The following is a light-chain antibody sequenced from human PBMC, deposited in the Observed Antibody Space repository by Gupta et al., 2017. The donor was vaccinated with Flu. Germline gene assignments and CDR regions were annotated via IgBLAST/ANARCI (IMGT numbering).Light chain of an antibody. CDR2: LNTDGSH. J-gene: IGLJ3*02. V-gene: IGLV4-69*01. CDR1: SGHSNYA. CDR3: QTWGTGIRV. Sequence: QLVLTPPPSASASLGASVKLTCTLSSGHSNYAIAWHQQQPEKGPRYLMNLNTDGSHSKGDGIPDRFSGSSSGAERYLTISSLQSEDEADYYCQTWGTGIRVFGGGTKLTVL.